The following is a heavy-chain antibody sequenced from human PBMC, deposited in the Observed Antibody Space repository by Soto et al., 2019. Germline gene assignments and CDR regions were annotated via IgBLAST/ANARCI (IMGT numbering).Heavy chain of an antibody. CDR1: GYTFTNYG. CDR2: ISAYNGNT. Sequence: QVQLVQSGAEVKKPGASVKVSCKASGYTFTNYGISWVRQAPGQGLEWMGWISAYNGNTKYAQKXKXXXPXXTDPSTSTAYMELRSLRSDDTAVYYCARDSPPVDYWGQGTLVTVSS. V-gene: IGHV1-18*01. J-gene: IGHJ4*02. CDR3: ARDSPPVDY.